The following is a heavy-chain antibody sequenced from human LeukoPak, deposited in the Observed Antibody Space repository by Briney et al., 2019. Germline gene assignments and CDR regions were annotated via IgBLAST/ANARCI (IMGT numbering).Heavy chain of an antibody. CDR2: IYPGDSDT. Sequence: GESLNISCKGSGYNFTSYLIGWVRQMPGKGLEWMGIIYPGDSDTKYSPSFQGQVTISADKSITTTYLQWSSLKASDTAIYYCARRSSIATRLFDFWGQGTLVTVSS. D-gene: IGHD6-6*01. CDR1: GYNFTSYL. J-gene: IGHJ4*02. V-gene: IGHV5-51*01. CDR3: ARRSSIATRLFDF.